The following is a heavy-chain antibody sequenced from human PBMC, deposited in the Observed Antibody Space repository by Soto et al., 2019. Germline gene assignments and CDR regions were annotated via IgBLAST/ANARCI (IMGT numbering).Heavy chain of an antibody. J-gene: IGHJ5*02. CDR1: GGTFSSYT. D-gene: IGHD4-4*01. Sequence: SVKVSCKASGGTFSSYTISWVRQAPGQGLEWMGRIIPILGIANYAQKFQGRVTITADKSTSTAYMELSSLRSEDTAVYYCARDPDYSNYEIWFDPWGQGTLVTVSS. V-gene: IGHV1-69*04. CDR3: ARDPDYSNYEIWFDP. CDR2: IIPILGIA.